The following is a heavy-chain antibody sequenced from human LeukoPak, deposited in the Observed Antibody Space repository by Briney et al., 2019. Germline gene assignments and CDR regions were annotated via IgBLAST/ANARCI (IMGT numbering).Heavy chain of an antibody. Sequence: ASVTVSCKASGYTFTSYYMHWVRQAPGQGLEWMGGITPNFGTANYAQKFQVRVTITADISTNIVYMELSSLRSEDTAMYYCARGNNWFDPWGQGTLVTVSS. CDR3: ARGNNWFDP. V-gene: IGHV1-69*06. CDR1: GYTFTSYY. J-gene: IGHJ5*02. CDR2: ITPNFGTA.